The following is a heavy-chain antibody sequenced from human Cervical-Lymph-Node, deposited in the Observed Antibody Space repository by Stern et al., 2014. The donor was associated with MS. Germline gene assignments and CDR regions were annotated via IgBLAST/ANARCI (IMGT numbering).Heavy chain of an antibody. J-gene: IGHJ4*02. D-gene: IGHD6-19*01. Sequence: VQLVESGAEVKKHGSSVKVSCKASGGTFSSYAISWVRQAPGQGLEWKGGIIPIFGTANYAQKFQGRVTITADEATSTAYMELSSLRSEDTAVYYCARSSGWYQPVLDYWGQGTLVTVSS. CDR1: GGTFSSYA. CDR3: ARSSGWYQPVLDY. V-gene: IGHV1-69*01. CDR2: IIPIFGTA.